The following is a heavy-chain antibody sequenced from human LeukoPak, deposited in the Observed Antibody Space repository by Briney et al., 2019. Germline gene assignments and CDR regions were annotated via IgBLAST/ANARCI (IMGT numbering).Heavy chain of an antibody. Sequence: SVTLSLTCAVYGGSFRGYYWSWIRQPPGKGLEWIGEINHSGSTNYNPSLKSRVTISVDTSKNQFSLKLSSVTAADTAVYYCAREDLYYYGSGMVKWFDPWGQGTLVTVSS. J-gene: IGHJ5*02. CDR3: AREDLYYYGSGMVKWFDP. CDR2: INHSGST. CDR1: GGSFRGYY. D-gene: IGHD3-10*01. V-gene: IGHV4-34*01.